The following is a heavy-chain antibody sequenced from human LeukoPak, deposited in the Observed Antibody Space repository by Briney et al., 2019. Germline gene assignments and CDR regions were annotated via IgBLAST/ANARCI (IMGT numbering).Heavy chain of an antibody. CDR2: IYTSGST. D-gene: IGHD5-18*01. V-gene: IGHV4-61*02. J-gene: IGHJ3*02. CDR1: GGSNSSGSYY. Sequence: SETLSLTCTVSGGSNSSGSYYWSWIRQPAGKGLEWIGRIYTSGSTNYNPSLKSRVTISVDTSKNQFSLKLSSVTAADTAVYYCARADVDTAMVGAFDIWGQGTMVTVSS. CDR3: ARADVDTAMVGAFDI.